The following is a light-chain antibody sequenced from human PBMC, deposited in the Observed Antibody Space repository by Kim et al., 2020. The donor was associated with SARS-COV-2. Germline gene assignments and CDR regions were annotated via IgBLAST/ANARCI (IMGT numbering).Light chain of an antibody. V-gene: IGKV1-17*01. J-gene: IGKJ5*01. CDR1: QDIRND. Sequence: ASVGDRVTSTCRASQDIRNDLGWYQQNPGRAPKRLIYGASSLQSRVPSRFSGSGSGTEFTLTISSLQPEDFATYFCLQHNTYPITFGQGTRLEIK. CDR3: LQHNTYPIT. CDR2: GAS.